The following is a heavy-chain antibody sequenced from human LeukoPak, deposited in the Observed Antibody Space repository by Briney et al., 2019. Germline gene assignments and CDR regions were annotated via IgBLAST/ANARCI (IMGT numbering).Heavy chain of an antibody. J-gene: IGHJ3*02. V-gene: IGHV1-2*02. CDR2: INPNSGGT. CDR1: GYTFTGYY. CDR3: ARGVLLQGRGAFDI. Sequence: ASVKVSCKASGYTFTGYYVHWVRQAPGQGLEWMGWINPNSGGTKYAQKFQGRVTMTRDTSISTAYMELSSLTYDDTAVYYCARGVLLQGRGAFDIWGQWAMVTVSS. D-gene: IGHD2-15*01.